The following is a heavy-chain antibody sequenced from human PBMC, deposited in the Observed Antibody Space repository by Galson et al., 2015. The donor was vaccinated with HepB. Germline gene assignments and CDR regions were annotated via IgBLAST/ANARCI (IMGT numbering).Heavy chain of an antibody. D-gene: IGHD3-10*01. CDR2: ISYDGSNK. V-gene: IGHV3-30*18. CDR3: AKGPMYYYGSGSYYKTPSYYYYAMDV. J-gene: IGHJ6*02. CDR1: GFTFSSFG. Sequence: SLRLSCAASGFTFSSFGMHWVRQAPGKGLEWVAIISYDGSNKYYADSVKGRFTISRDNSKNTLYLQMNSLRAEDTAVYYCAKGPMYYYGSGSYYKTPSYYYYAMDVWGQGTTVTVSS.